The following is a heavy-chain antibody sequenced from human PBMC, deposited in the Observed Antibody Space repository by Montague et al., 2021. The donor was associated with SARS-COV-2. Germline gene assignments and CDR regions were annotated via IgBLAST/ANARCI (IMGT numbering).Heavy chain of an antibody. CDR3: ARERAIPAAGYYYYAMDV. J-gene: IGHJ6*02. D-gene: IGHD6-25*01. Sequence: SETLSLTCSVSSDSISNYYWTWVRQPAGRGLQWIGRIYSSGSTNYNPSLKSRITMSVDTSKKQVSLKMNSVTAADTALYYCARERAIPAAGYYYYAMDVWGQGTTVIVSS. CDR1: SDSISNYY. CDR2: IYSSGST. V-gene: IGHV4-4*07.